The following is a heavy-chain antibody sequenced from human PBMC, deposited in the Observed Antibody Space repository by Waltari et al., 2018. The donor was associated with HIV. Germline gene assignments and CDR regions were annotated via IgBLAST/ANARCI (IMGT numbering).Heavy chain of an antibody. Sequence: QVQLQESGPGLVKPSETLSLTCTVSGGSISSYYWSWIRQPPGKGLEWIGYIYYSGSTNYNPSLKSRVTISVDTSKNQFSLKLSSVTAADTAVYYCARDHLHSSSWYYYYYYGMDVWGQGTTVTVSS. D-gene: IGHD6-13*01. CDR2: IYYSGST. J-gene: IGHJ6*02. V-gene: IGHV4-59*01. CDR3: ARDHLHSSSWYYYYYYGMDV. CDR1: GGSISSYY.